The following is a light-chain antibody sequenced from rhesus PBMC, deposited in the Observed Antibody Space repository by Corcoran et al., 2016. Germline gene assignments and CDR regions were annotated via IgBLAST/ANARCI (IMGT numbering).Light chain of an antibody. CDR2: RAS. V-gene: IGKV1-69*01. J-gene: IGKJ4*01. CDR3: QQHDNSPPT. CDR1: QGISNW. Sequence: DIQMTQSPSSLSASVGDRVTISCRASQGISNWLAWYQQKPGKAPNLLLYRASNLENGVPSRFSGSGSGTDFTLTIRSLQPEDVATYYCQQHDNSPPTFGGGTKVEIK.